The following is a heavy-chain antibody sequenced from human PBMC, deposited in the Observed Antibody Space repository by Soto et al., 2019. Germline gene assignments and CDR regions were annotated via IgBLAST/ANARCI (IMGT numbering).Heavy chain of an antibody. CDR1: GGSISSYY. CDR3: ARFAIDYGDYEREDPQLFDY. Sequence: SETLSLTCTVSGGSISSYYWSWIRQPPGKGLEWIGYIYYSGSTNYNPSLKSRVTISVDTSKNQFSLKLSSVTAADTAVYYCARFAIDYGDYEREDPQLFDYWGQGTLVTVSS. V-gene: IGHV4-59*08. CDR2: IYYSGST. D-gene: IGHD4-17*01. J-gene: IGHJ4*02.